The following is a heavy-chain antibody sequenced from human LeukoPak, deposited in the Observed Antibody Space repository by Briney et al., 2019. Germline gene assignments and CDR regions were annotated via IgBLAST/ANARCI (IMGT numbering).Heavy chain of an antibody. CDR3: ARGDYYDSSGYYYH. CDR2: IYYSGST. J-gene: IGHJ5*02. Sequence: PSETLSLXCTVSGGSISSGDYYWSWIRQPPGKGLEWIGFIYYSGSTSYDPSLKSRVTISLDTSKNYFSLKLTSVTAADTAMYYCARGDYYDSSGYYYHWGQGTLVTVSS. V-gene: IGHV4-30-4*08. CDR1: GGSISSGDYY. D-gene: IGHD3-22*01.